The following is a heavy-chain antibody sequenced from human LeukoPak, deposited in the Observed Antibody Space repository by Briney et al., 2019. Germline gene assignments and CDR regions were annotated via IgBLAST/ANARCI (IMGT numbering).Heavy chain of an antibody. CDR1: GFTFSNYA. D-gene: IGHD2-8*01. J-gene: IGHJ3*02. Sequence: GGSLRLSCAASGFTFSNYAMTWVRQAPGKGLEWVSSISGGPVYYADSVKGRFTISRDNSKNTLFLQMNSLRAEDTAIYYCAKDSYSHNGIFDALDIWGQGTMVTVSS. V-gene: IGHV3-23*01. CDR2: ISGGPV. CDR3: AKDSYSHNGIFDALDI.